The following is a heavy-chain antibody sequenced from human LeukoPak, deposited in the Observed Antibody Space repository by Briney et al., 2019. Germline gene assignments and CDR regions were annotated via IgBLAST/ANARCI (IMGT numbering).Heavy chain of an antibody. J-gene: IGHJ4*02. V-gene: IGHV3-48*01. Sequence: GGSLRLSCAASGFTFRTYSMKWVRQAPGKGLEWVSYISDSSAMYYADSVRGRFTISRENDKNSLFLQMNSLRAEDTAVYYCARDGGYSGFDADCWGQGTLVTVSS. CDR1: GFTFRTYS. CDR3: ARDGGYSGFDADC. D-gene: IGHD5-12*01. CDR2: ISDSSAM.